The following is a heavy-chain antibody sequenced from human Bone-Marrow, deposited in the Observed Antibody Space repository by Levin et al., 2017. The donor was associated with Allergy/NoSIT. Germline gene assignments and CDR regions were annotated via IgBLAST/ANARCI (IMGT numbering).Heavy chain of an antibody. V-gene: IGHV1-18*01. CDR3: ARDGVDILTAYYRYGLDV. Sequence: ASVKVSCKASGFTFTSYGITWVRQAPGQGLEWMGWISAYSGNTNYAQKLQGRVTMTTDTSTSTAYMELRSLRSDDTAVYYCARDGVDILTAYYRYGLDVWGQGTTVTVSS. J-gene: IGHJ6*02. CDR1: GFTFTSYG. CDR2: ISAYSGNT. D-gene: IGHD3-9*01.